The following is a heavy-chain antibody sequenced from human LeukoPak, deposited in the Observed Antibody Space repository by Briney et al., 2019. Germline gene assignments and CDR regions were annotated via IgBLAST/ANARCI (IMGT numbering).Heavy chain of an antibody. Sequence: GGSLRLSCAASGFTFTSYAMTWVREAPGKGLEWVSTLSGGSTYYADSVKGRFTISRDNSKNTLYLQMNSLRAEDTAVYYCAKKATDCSSTSCYRSNWYFDLWGRGTLVTVSS. J-gene: IGHJ2*01. CDR1: GFTFTSYA. CDR2: LSGGST. V-gene: IGHV3-23*01. CDR3: AKKATDCSSTSCYRSNWYFDL. D-gene: IGHD2-2*02.